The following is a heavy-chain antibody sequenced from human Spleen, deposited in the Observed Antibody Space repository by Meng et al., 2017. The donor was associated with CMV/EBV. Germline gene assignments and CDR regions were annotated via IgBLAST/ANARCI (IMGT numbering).Heavy chain of an antibody. CDR1: GFKFSDYY. CDR3: ARQYCSGVKCRFDY. Sequence: GGSLSLSCEASGFKFSDYYMNWIRQAPGKALEWVSYISNSGSTIYYADSVKRRFTISRDNTKDSLYLQMRSLGAEDTAVYYCARQYCSGVKCRFDYWGQGTPVTVSS. D-gene: IGHD2-15*01. CDR2: ISNSGSTI. J-gene: IGHJ4*02. V-gene: IGHV3-11*01.